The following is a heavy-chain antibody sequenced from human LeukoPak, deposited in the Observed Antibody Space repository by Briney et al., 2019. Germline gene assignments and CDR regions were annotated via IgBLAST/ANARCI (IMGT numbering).Heavy chain of an antibody. CDR2: ISFDGSIK. J-gene: IGHJ4*02. CDR1: GFTFGSYA. D-gene: IGHD6-19*01. Sequence: GGSLRLSCAASGFTFGSYAMHWVRQAPGKGLDWVAVISFDGSIKAYADSVKGQFTISRDNSKNTLYLQMNSLRPEDTAVYYCARDLVAGTPDYFDYWSQGTLVTVSS. CDR3: ARDLVAGTPDYFDY. V-gene: IGHV3-30-3*01.